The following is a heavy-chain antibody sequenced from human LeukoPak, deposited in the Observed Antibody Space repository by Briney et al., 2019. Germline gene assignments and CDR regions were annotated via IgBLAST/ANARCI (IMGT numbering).Heavy chain of an antibody. V-gene: IGHV1-2*02. CDR1: GYTFTGYY. D-gene: IGHD1-1*01. J-gene: IGHJ4*02. Sequence: ASVKVSCKAPGYTFTGYYMHWVRQAPGQGLEWLGWINPNSGGTNYAQKFQGRVTMTRDTSISTAYMELSRLRSDDTAVYYCARVGATGTTSPFDYWGQGTLVTVSS. CDR3: ARVGATGTTSPFDY. CDR2: INPNSGGT.